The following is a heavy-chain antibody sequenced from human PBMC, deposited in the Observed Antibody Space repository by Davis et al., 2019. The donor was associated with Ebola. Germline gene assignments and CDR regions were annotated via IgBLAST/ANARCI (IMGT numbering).Heavy chain of an antibody. D-gene: IGHD1-26*01. CDR3: ARGHIVGAACFDY. CDR2: INPNSGGT. Sequence: ASVKVSCKASGYTFTGYYMHWVRQAPGQGLEWMGRINPNSGGTNYAQKFQGRVTMTRDTSISTAYMELSRLTSDDTAVYYCARGHIVGAACFDYWGQGILVTVSS. V-gene: IGHV1-2*06. J-gene: IGHJ4*02. CDR1: GYTFTGYY.